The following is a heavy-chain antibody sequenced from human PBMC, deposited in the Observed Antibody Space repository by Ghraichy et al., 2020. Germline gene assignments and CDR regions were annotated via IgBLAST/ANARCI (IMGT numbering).Heavy chain of an antibody. CDR2: ISSSSSTI. V-gene: IGHV3-48*02. D-gene: IGHD1-26*01. J-gene: IGHJ4*02. Sequence: GGSLRLSCAASGFTFSSYSLNWVRQAPGKGLEWVSYISSSSSTIYYADSVKGRFTISRDNAKNSLYLQMNSLRDEDTAVYYCALTFMGMDDYWGQGTLVTVSS. CDR3: ALTFMGMDDY. CDR1: GFTFSSYS.